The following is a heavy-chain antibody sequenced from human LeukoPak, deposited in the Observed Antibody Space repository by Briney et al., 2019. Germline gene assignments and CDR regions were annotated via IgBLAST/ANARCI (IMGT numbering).Heavy chain of an antibody. Sequence: SETLSLTCAVYGGSFSGYYWSWIRQPPGKGLEWIGEINHSGSTNYNPSLKSRVTISVDTSKNQFSLQLNSVTPEDTAVYYCARGGDLIDYWGQGTLVTVSS. V-gene: IGHV4-34*01. CDR1: GGSFSGYY. D-gene: IGHD3-16*01. CDR3: ARGGDLIDY. J-gene: IGHJ4*02. CDR2: INHSGST.